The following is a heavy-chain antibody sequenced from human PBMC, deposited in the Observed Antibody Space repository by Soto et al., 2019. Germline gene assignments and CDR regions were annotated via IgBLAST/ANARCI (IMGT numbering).Heavy chain of an antibody. CDR1: GFTFSSYA. CDR3: AKVFIAVAGIYYFDY. Sequence: GGSLRLSCAASGFTFSSYAMSWVRQAPGKGLEWVSAISGSGGSTYYADSVKGRFTISRDNSKNTLYLQMNSLRAEDTAVYYCAKVFIAVAGIYYFDYWGQGTLVTSPQ. CDR2: ISGSGGST. V-gene: IGHV3-23*01. D-gene: IGHD6-19*01. J-gene: IGHJ4*02.